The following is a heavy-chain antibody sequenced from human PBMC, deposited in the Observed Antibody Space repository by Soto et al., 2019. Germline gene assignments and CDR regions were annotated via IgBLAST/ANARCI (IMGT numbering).Heavy chain of an antibody. D-gene: IGHD3-3*01. CDR3: ARDGDFWRGDY. V-gene: IGHV1-46*01. Sequence: QVQMVQSGAEVKKPGASVKVSCKASGYTFTSYYMHWVRQAPGQGLEWMGIINPSDGRTTDAQKFKGRVTMARDTSTSTVYMELSSLRFEDTAVYYCARDGDFWRGDYWRQGSQVTVSS. CDR2: INPSDGRT. J-gene: IGHJ4*02. CDR1: GYTFTSYY.